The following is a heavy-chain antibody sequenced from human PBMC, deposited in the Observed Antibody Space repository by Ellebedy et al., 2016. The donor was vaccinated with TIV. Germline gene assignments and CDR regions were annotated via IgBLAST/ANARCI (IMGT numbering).Heavy chain of an antibody. J-gene: IGHJ4*02. CDR2: FYNSVKT. D-gene: IGHD3-10*01. CDR1: GGSISSYY. Sequence: MPSETLSLTCTVPGGSISSYYWSWIRQPPGKGLEWIGYFYNSVKTIYIPSLKSRVSMSVDTSKNQVSLKLRSVTAEDTAVYYCARFFESGSTGDYWGQGTLVTVSS. CDR3: ARFFESGSTGDY. V-gene: IGHV4-59*08.